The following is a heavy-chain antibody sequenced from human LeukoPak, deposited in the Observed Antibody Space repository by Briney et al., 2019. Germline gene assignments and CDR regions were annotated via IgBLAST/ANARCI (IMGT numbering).Heavy chain of an antibody. Sequence: SETLSLTCTVSSGSINSGAYYWSWIRQHPGKGLEWIGYIYYSGSTYYNPSLMSRVTISVDKSKNQFSLKLSSVTAADTGVYYCARVHKYCSGTSCYRFDPWGQGTLVTVSS. CDR1: SGSINSGAYY. J-gene: IGHJ5*02. CDR2: IYYSGST. D-gene: IGHD2-2*01. V-gene: IGHV4-31*03. CDR3: ARVHKYCSGTSCYRFDP.